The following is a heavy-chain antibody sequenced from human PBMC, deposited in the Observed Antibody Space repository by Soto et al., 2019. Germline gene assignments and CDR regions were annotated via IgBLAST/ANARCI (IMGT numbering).Heavy chain of an antibody. CDR1: GGSLSSYY. CDR2: IHSTGST. CDR3: ARENELINLPGAFDI. V-gene: IGHV4-59*01. J-gene: IGHJ3*02. D-gene: IGHD3-16*01. Sequence: PSETLSLTCAVSGGSLSSYYWSWVRQSPGKGLEWIGYIHSTGSTNYSPSLKSRLTISIDTSKNQFSLRLNSLTAADTAVYYCARENELINLPGAFDIWGQGTMVTVSS.